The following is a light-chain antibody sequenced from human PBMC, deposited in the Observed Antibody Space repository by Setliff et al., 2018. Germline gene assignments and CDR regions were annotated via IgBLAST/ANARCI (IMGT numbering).Light chain of an antibody. Sequence: ALTQPASVSGSPGQSITISCSGTSSDVGSYDLVSWYQQHPGKAPKLIIYAVSDRPSGVSNRFSGSKSGNTASLTISGLQTEDEADYYCSAYTSSSTYVFGIGTKGTVL. CDR3: SAYTSSSTYV. CDR1: SSDVGSYDL. CDR2: AVS. V-gene: IGLV2-14*03. J-gene: IGLJ1*01.